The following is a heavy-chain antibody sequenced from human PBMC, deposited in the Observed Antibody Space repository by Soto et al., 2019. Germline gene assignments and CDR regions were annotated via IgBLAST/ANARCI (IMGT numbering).Heavy chain of an antibody. CDR2: IYYSGST. V-gene: IGHV4-39*01. CDR3: ARPVGYQLLFPRGIWFDP. CDR1: GGSISSSSYY. J-gene: IGHJ5*02. D-gene: IGHD2-2*01. Sequence: SETLSLTCTVSGGSISSSSYYWGWIRQPPGKGLEWIGSIYYSGSTYYNPSLKSRVTISVDTSKNQFSLKLSSVTAADTAVYYCARPVGYQLLFPRGIWFDPWGQGTLVTVSS.